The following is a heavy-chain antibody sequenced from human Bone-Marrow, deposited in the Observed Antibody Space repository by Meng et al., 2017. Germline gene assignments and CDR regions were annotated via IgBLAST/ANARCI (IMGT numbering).Heavy chain of an antibody. CDR1: GGSIRSYY. J-gene: IGHJ4*02. V-gene: IGHV4-59*08. D-gene: IGHD2-15*01. CDR2: IYYSGST. Sequence: QVQLQESGPGLVKPSETLSLTCTVSGGSIRSYYWSWIRQPPGKGLEWIGYIYYSGSTNYTPPLKSRVTISVDTSKNQFSLNLSSVTAADTAVYYCARGGWSLDYWGQGTLVTVSS. CDR3: ARGGWSLDY.